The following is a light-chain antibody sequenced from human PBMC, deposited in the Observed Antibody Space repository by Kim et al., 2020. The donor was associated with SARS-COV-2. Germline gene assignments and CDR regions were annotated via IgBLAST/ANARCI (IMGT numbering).Light chain of an antibody. J-gene: IGKJ1*01. CDR3: QQYGSSLPWT. CDR2: NAL. CDR1: QSVSNNY. Sequence: PGERAPLSCRASQSVSNNYLAWYRQKPGQAPSLVIYNALHRPTGIPDRFSGSGSGTDFTLTISRLEPDDFAVYYCQQYGSSLPWTFGQGTKVDIK. V-gene: IGKV3-20*01.